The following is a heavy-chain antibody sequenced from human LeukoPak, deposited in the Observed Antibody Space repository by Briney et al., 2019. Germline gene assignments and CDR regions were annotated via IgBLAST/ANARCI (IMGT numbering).Heavy chain of an antibody. D-gene: IGHD3-22*01. J-gene: IGHJ6*03. V-gene: IGHV4-34*01. CDR1: GGSFSGYY. CDR2: INHSGST. Sequence: SETLSLTCAVYGGSFSGYYWSWIRQPSGKGLEWIGEINHSGSTNYNPSLKSRVTISVDTSKNQFSLKLSSVTAADTAVYYCARRRYYYDSSGYYWPMDVWGKGTTVTISS. CDR3: ARRRYYYDSSGYYWPMDV.